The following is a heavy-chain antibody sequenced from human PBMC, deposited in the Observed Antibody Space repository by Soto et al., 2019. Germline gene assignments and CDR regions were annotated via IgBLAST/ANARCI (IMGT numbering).Heavy chain of an antibody. D-gene: IGHD6-6*01. CDR3: ARTRTDTSSSFDH. CDR2: VTHSGSS. J-gene: IGHJ4*02. CDR1: RDSISRGDYY. V-gene: IGHV4-31*03. Sequence: QVQLQESGPGLVRPSQTLSLTYTVSRDSISRGDYYWSWIRQHAGKGLEWIGYVTHSGSSFYNPSLQSRVIISVDTSKNQFALKLTPVTAADTAVYYCARTRTDTSSSFDHWGQGTLVTVSS.